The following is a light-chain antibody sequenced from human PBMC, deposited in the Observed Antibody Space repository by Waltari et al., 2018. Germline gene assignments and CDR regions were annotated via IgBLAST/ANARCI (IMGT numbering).Light chain of an antibody. J-gene: IGLJ1*01. CDR3: CSYAGFGIYV. CDR2: EVT. Sequence: QSGLTQPASVSGSPGQSITISCTGTSSDVGNYNLVSWYQQYPGKAPKLMVYEVTKRASGVFDRFSGSKSGNTASLTIYGLQSEDEADYYCCSYAGFGIYVFGTGTKVTVL. V-gene: IGLV2-23*02. CDR1: SSDVGNYNL.